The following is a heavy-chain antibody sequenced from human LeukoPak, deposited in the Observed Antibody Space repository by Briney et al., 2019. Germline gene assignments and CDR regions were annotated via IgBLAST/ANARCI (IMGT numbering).Heavy chain of an antibody. J-gene: IGHJ4*02. CDR1: GYSFTNYW. Sequence: AESLKISCKGSGYSFTNYWIGWVRQMPGKGLEWMGIIHPPDSDTRYSPSFQGQVTISADKSISTAYLQWSSLKASDSAMYYCARWGGYCSGGTCYPLYFFDSWGQGTLVTVSS. CDR3: ARWGGYCSGGTCYPLYFFDS. D-gene: IGHD2-15*01. V-gene: IGHV5-51*01. CDR2: IHPPDSDT.